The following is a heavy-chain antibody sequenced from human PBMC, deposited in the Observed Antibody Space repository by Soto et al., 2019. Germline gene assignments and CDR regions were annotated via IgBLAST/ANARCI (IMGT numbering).Heavy chain of an antibody. D-gene: IGHD3-3*01. V-gene: IGHV4-59*01. CDR1: GGSISSYY. J-gene: IGHJ5*02. CDR3: AREIYDFWTTMINWFDP. CDR2: IYYSGST. Sequence: SETLSLTCTVSGGSISSYYWSWIRQPPGKGLEWIGYIYYSGSTNYNPSLKSRVTISVDTSKNQFSLKLSSVTAADTAVYYCAREIYDFWTTMINWFDPWGQGTLVTVSS.